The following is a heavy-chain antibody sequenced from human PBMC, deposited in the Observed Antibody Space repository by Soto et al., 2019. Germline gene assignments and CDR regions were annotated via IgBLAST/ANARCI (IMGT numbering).Heavy chain of an antibody. CDR2: IIPIFGTT. D-gene: IGHD5-18*01. J-gene: IGHJ6*02. CDR1: GSSFTYT. Sequence: VKVSCKASGSSFTYTLSWVRQAPGQGLEWMGGIIPIFGTTNYAQKFQGRVTITADESTKTAYMELSTLRSEDTAVYYCARLHSHGTYGMDVWGQGTTVTVSS. CDR3: ARLHSHGTYGMDV. V-gene: IGHV1-69*01.